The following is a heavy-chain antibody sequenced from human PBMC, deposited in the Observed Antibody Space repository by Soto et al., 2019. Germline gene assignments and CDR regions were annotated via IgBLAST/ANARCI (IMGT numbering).Heavy chain of an antibody. D-gene: IGHD3-16*01. CDR3: ARDSITRAVETWATPYYYYGMDV. V-gene: IGHV4-4*02. CDR2: IYHSGST. J-gene: IGHJ6*02. CDR1: GGSISSSNW. Sequence: PSETLSLTCAGSGGSISSSNWWSWVRQPPGKGLEWIGEIYHSGSTNYNPSLKSRVTISVDKSKNQFSLKLSSVTAADTAVYYCARDSITRAVETWATPYYYYGMDVWGQGTTVTVSS.